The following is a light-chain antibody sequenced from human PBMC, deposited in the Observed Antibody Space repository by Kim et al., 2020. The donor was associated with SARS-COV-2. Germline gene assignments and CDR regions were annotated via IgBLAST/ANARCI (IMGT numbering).Light chain of an antibody. Sequence: SAPVRDRITITCRASQSISIWLAWHQQKPGKAPKVLIYKASNLGSGVPSRFSGSGSGTEFTLAISSLHPDDFATYYCQQYITYPYTFGQGTKLEI. CDR3: QQYITYPYT. CDR2: KAS. V-gene: IGKV1-5*03. J-gene: IGKJ2*01. CDR1: QSISIW.